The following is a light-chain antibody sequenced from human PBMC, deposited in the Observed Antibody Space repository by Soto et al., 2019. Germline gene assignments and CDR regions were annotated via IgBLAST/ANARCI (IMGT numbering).Light chain of an antibody. CDR2: AAS. V-gene: IGKV3-20*01. CDR3: QQYGSSSWT. CDR1: QSVSSNY. J-gene: IGKJ1*01. Sequence: EIVLTQSPGTLSSSPGERATLSCRASQSVSSNYFAWYQQKPGQAPRLLIYAASSRATGIPDRFSGSGSGTDFTLTISRLEPEDFAVYYCQQYGSSSWTFGQVTRVEI.